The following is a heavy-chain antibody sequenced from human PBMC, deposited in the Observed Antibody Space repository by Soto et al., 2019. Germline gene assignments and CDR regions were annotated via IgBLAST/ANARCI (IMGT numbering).Heavy chain of an antibody. Sequence: GGSLRLSCAASGFTVSSYAMSWVRQAPGKGLEWVSAISSSSSTIYYADSVKGRFTISRDNAKNSLYLQMNSLRAEDTAVYYCARNPSQVQWLAPDYYYYYMDVWGKGTTVTVSS. CDR3: ARNPSQVQWLAPDYYYYYMDV. J-gene: IGHJ6*03. CDR1: GFTVSSYA. D-gene: IGHD6-19*01. V-gene: IGHV3-48*01. CDR2: ISSSSSTI.